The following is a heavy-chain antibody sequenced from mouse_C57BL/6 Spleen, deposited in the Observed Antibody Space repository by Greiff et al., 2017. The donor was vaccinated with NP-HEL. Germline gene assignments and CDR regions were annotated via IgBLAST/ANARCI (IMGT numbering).Heavy chain of an antibody. CDR3: ARSTWYSNSYYAMDY. D-gene: IGHD2-5*01. CDR1: GYSFTDYN. CDR2: INPNYGTT. J-gene: IGHJ4*01. Sequence: VQLKESGPELVKPGASVKISCKASGYSFTDYNMNWVKQSNGKSLEWIGVINPNYGTTSYNQKFKGKATLTVDQSSSTAYMQLNSLTSEDSAVYYCARSTWYSNSYYAMDYWGQRTSVTVSS. V-gene: IGHV1-39*01.